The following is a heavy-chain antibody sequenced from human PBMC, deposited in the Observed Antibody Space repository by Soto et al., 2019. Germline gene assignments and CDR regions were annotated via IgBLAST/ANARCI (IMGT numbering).Heavy chain of an antibody. V-gene: IGHV3-9*01. J-gene: IGHJ4*02. CDR3: AKDISGFTMVRYLDY. Sequence: GGSLRLSCAASGFTFDDYAMHWVRQAPGKGLEWVSGISWNSGSIGYADSVKGRFTISRDNAKNSLYLQMNSLRAEDTALYYCAKDISGFTMVRYLDYWGQGTLVTVSS. CDR2: ISWNSGSI. CDR1: GFTFDDYA. D-gene: IGHD3-10*01.